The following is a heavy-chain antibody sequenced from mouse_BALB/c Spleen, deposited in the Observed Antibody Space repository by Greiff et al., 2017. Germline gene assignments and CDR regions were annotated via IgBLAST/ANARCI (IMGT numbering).Heavy chain of an antibody. CDR1: GFAFSSYD. V-gene: IGHV5-12-1*01. CDR2: ISSGGGST. CDR3: ARREDFYGSSPWFAY. D-gene: IGHD1-1*01. Sequence: VQGVESGGGLVKPGGSLKLSCAASGFAFSSYDMSWVRQTPEKRLEWVAYISSGGGSTYYPDTVKGRFTISRDNAKNTLYLQMSSLKSEDTAMYYCARREDFYGSSPWFAYWGQGTLVTVSA. J-gene: IGHJ3*01.